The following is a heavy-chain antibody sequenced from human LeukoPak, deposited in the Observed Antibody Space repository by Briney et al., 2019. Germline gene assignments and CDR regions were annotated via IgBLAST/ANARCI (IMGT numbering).Heavy chain of an antibody. V-gene: IGHV1-2*02. CDR2: INPNSGGT. Sequence: EASVKVSCKASGYTFTSYGISWVRQAPGQGLEWMGWINPNSGGTNYAQKFQGRVTMTRDTSISTAYMELSRLRSDDTAVYYCARAQVLMVYAVDYWGQGTLVTVSS. CDR3: ARAQVLMVYAVDY. J-gene: IGHJ4*02. D-gene: IGHD2-8*01. CDR1: GYTFTSYG.